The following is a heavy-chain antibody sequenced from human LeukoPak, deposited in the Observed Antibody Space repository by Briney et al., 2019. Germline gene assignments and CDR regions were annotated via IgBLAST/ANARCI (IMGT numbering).Heavy chain of an antibody. CDR2: ISPYNGNT. J-gene: IGHJ4*02. CDR3: ARDQYDSVWGSYRPYFDY. V-gene: IGHV1-18*04. CDR1: GYSFTGYG. D-gene: IGHD3-16*02. Sequence: ASVKVSCKASGYSFTGYGISWVRQAPGQGLEWMGSISPYNGNTKYAERFQDRFIMTTDTSTNTAYMEPRSLRSDDTAVFYCARDQYDSVWGSYRPYFDYWGQGTLVTVSA.